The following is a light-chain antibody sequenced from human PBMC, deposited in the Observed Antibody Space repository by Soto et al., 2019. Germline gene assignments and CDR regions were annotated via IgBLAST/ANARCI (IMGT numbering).Light chain of an antibody. J-gene: IGKJ4*02. CDR3: LEHSLYTRRT. CDR2: ATS. CDR1: QDIRND. V-gene: IGKV1-17*01. Sequence: DIRMTQSPSSLSTSVGDRVTITCRASQDIRNDLGWYQQKPGRAPRLLIYATSNLQSGVPSRFSGSGSGTEFTLTIISLQPEDFSTYYCLEHSLYTRRTFGGGTKVDIK.